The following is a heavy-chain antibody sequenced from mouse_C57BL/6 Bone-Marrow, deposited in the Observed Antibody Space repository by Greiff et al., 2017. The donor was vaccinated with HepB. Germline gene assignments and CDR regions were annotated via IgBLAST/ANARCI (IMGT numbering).Heavy chain of an antibody. CDR3: ARQGYSNPYYFDY. Sequence: EVQGVESGGGLVKPGGSLKLSCAASGFTFSSYTMSWVRQTPEKRLEWVATISGGGGNTYYPDSVKGRFTISRDNAKNTLYLQMSSLRSEDTALYYCARQGYSNPYYFDYWGQGTTLTVSS. J-gene: IGHJ2*01. CDR2: ISGGGGNT. V-gene: IGHV5-9*01. CDR1: GFTFSSYT. D-gene: IGHD2-5*01.